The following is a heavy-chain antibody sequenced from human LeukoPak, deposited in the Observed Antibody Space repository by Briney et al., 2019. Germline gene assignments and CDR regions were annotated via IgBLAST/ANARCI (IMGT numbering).Heavy chain of an antibody. CDR2: ISYDGSNR. J-gene: IGHJ4*02. Sequence: PGGSLRLSCAASGFTFSSYGMHWVRQAPGKGLEWVAVISYDGSNRYYADSVKGRFTISRDNSKNTLYLQMNSLRAEDTAVYYCARERGSSGYYPTYYFDYWGQGTLVTVSS. D-gene: IGHD3-22*01. CDR1: GFTFSSYG. V-gene: IGHV3-30*03. CDR3: ARERGSSGYYPTYYFDY.